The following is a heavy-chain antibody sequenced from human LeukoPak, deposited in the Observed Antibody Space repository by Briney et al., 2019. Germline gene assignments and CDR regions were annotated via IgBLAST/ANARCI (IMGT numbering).Heavy chain of an antibody. Sequence: GGSLRLSCAASGFTFSNYAMSWVRQAPGKGLEWVSAISESGGNTYYADSVKGRFTISRDNSKNTLYLQMNSLRAEDTAVYYCAKDRDGRAHTRPKGFDYWGQGTLVTVSS. J-gene: IGHJ4*02. CDR3: AKDRDGRAHTRPKGFDY. D-gene: IGHD1-26*01. V-gene: IGHV3-23*01. CDR1: GFTFSNYA. CDR2: ISESGGNT.